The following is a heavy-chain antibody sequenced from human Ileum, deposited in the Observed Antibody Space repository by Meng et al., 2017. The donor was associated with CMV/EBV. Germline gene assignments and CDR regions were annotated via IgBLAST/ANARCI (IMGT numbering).Heavy chain of an antibody. V-gene: IGHV4-34*01. CDR2: INHSGST. CDR3: ARRVVPAAIGY. Sequence: LTCAVYGGSFSGYYWSWIRQPPGKGLEWIGEINHSGSTNYNPSLKSRVTISVDTSKNQFSLKLSSVTAADTALYYCARRVVPAAIGYWGQGALVTVSS. D-gene: IGHD2-2*01. CDR1: GGSFSGYY. J-gene: IGHJ4*02.